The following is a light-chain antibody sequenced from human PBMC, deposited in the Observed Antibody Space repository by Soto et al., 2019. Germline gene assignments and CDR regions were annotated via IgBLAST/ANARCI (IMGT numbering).Light chain of an antibody. J-gene: IGKJ3*01. V-gene: IGKV1-27*01. Sequence: DIQMTQSPSSLSASVGERVTISCRASQGISNYLAWYQQKPGKAPRLLIYGASSLQSGVSFRFTGSGSGTDSTLTISSLQPEDVATYYCQKYNWPPFTFGPGTKVDIK. CDR3: QKYNWPPFT. CDR1: QGISNY. CDR2: GAS.